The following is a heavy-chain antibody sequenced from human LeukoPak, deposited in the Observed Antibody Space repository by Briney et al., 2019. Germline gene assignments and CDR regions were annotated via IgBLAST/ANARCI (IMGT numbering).Heavy chain of an antibody. CDR2: MNPNSGNT. J-gene: IGHJ3*02. Sequence: ASVKVSCKASGYTFTSYDINWVRQATGQGLEWIGWMNPNSGNTGYAQKFQGRVTITRNTSISTAYMELSSLRSEDTAVYYCARAGPIRSPNPPLNAFDIWGQGTMVTVSS. CDR3: ARAGPIRSPNPPLNAFDI. V-gene: IGHV1-8*03. D-gene: IGHD1-14*01. CDR1: GYTFTSYD.